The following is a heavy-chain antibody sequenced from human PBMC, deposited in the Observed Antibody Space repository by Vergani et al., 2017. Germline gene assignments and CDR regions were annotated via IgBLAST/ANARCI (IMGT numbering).Heavy chain of an antibody. V-gene: IGHV1-69*06. CDR2: IIPIFGTA. J-gene: IGHJ6*01. D-gene: IGHD6-13*01. CDR1: GGTFSSYA. Sequence: QVQLVQSGAEVKKPGSSVKVSCKASGGTFSSYAISWVRQAPGQGLEWMGGIIPIFGTANYAQKFQGRVTITADKSTSTAYMELSSLRSEDTAVYYCARDTGAAAAYYYDGMDVWGQGATVTVSA. CDR3: ARDTGAAAAYYYDGMDV.